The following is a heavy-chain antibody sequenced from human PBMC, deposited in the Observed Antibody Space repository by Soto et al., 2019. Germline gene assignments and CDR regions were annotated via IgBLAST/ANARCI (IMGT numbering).Heavy chain of an antibody. CDR1: GVSFHSGFYY. CDR2: IDHSGYT. D-gene: IGHD2-15*01. CDR3: ARDAKLRY. Sequence: SETLSLPCPVSGVSFHSGFYYWSWIRQHPGKGLEWLGYIDHSGYTFYNPSLQSRIILSMDTSKNQFSLKLSSATAADTAVYYCARDAKLRYWGHGTLVPGSS. J-gene: IGHJ4*01. V-gene: IGHV4-31*03.